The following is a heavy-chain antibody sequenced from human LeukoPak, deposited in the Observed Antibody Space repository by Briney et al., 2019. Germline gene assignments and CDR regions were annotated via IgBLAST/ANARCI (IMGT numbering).Heavy chain of an antibody. Sequence: GASVKVSCKASGYSFTSYGFNWVRQAPGQGLEWMGIINPSGGSTSYAQKFQGRVTMTRDTSTSTVYMELSSLRSEDTAVYYCARGRSLPHDAFDIWGQGTMVTVSS. V-gene: IGHV1-46*01. CDR3: ARGRSLPHDAFDI. CDR1: GYSFTSYG. D-gene: IGHD1-26*01. J-gene: IGHJ3*02. CDR2: INPSGGST.